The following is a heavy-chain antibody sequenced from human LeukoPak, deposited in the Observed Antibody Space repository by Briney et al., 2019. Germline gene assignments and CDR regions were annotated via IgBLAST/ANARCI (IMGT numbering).Heavy chain of an antibody. Sequence: GGSLRLSCAASGFTFSSYGMHWVRQAPGKGLEWVAVISYDGSNKYYADSVKGRFTISRDNSKNTLYLQMNSLRAGDTAVYYCANDRRVVVITTPYFDYWGQGTLVTVSS. J-gene: IGHJ4*02. D-gene: IGHD3-22*01. CDR2: ISYDGSNK. V-gene: IGHV3-30*18. CDR3: ANDRRVVVITTPYFDY. CDR1: GFTFSSYG.